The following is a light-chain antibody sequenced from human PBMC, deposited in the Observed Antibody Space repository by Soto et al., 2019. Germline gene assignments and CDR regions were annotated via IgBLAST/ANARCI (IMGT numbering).Light chain of an antibody. CDR1: QSVSSNY. CDR2: GAS. J-gene: IGKJ1*01. V-gene: IGKV3-20*01. CDR3: HQYGSSPST. Sequence: EIVLIQSPATLSLSPGEGATLSCRASQSVSSNYLAWYQQKPGQAPRLLIYGASTRATGIPDRFSGSGSGTDFTLTISRLEPEDFAVYYCHQYGSSPSTFGQGTKVDIK.